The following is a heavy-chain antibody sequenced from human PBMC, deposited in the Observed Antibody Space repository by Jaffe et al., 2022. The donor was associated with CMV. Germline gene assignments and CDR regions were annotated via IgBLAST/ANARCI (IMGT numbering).Heavy chain of an antibody. CDR2: INHSGST. V-gene: IGHV4-34*01. CDR1: GGSFSGYY. J-gene: IGHJ6*03. D-gene: IGHD4-17*01. Sequence: QVQLQQWGAGLLKPSETLSLTCAVYGGSFSGYYWSWIRQPPGKGLEWIGEINHSGSTNYNPSLKSRVTISVDTSKNQFSLKLSSVTAADTAVYYCARRDYGINYYYYYYMDVWGKGTTVTVSS. CDR3: ARRDYGINYYYYYYMDV.